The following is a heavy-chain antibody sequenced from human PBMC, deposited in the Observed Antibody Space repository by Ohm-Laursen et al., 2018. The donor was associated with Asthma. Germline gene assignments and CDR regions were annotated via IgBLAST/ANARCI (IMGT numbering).Heavy chain of an antibody. Sequence: SSVKVSCKASGGTFSSYAISWVRQAPGQGLEWMGGIIPIFGTANYAQKFQGRVTITADESTSTAYMELSSLRSEDTAVYYCAGDIVLMVYAIRHYYYGMDVWGQGTTVTVSS. J-gene: IGHJ6*02. CDR1: GGTFSSYA. V-gene: IGHV1-69*01. D-gene: IGHD2-8*01. CDR3: AGDIVLMVYAIRHYYYGMDV. CDR2: IIPIFGTA.